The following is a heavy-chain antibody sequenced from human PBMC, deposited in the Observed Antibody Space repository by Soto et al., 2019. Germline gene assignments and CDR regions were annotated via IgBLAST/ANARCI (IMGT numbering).Heavy chain of an antibody. CDR3: ARDRYDSSGYAPFDAFDI. CDR1: GYTFTSYY. CDR2: INPSGGST. V-gene: IGHV1-46*01. J-gene: IGHJ3*02. D-gene: IGHD3-22*01. Sequence: ASVKVSWKASGYTFTSYYMHWVRQAPGQGLEWMGIINPSGGSTSYAQKFQGRVTMTRDTSTSTVYMELSSLRSEDTAVYYCARDRYDSSGYAPFDAFDIWGQGTMVTVSS.